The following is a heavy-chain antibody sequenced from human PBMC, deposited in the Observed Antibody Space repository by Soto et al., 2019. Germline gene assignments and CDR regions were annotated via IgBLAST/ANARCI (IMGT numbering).Heavy chain of an antibody. Sequence: GPSVKVSCKASGYTFTNYHMSWVRQAPGQCLEWMGWISAYNGNTKYAQNLQGRVTMTTDTSTSTAYMELRSLRSDDTAVYYCARRGFGDYHFDYWGQGTLVTVSS. CDR1: GYTFTNYH. J-gene: IGHJ4*02. CDR3: ARRGFGDYHFDY. CDR2: ISAYNGNT. V-gene: IGHV1-18*01. D-gene: IGHD4-17*01.